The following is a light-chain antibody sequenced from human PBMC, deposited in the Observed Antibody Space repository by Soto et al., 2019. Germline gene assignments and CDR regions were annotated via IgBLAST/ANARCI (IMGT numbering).Light chain of an antibody. CDR2: DAS. CDR1: ESISKW. Sequence: DIHMTQSPSTLAAPVGDRVTITCRASESISKWLAWYQQKPGTAPKLLIYDASTLESGVPSRFSGSGSGTEFTLTISSLQPDDFATYYCHSRAFGQGTRLEI. V-gene: IGKV1-5*01. CDR3: HSRA. J-gene: IGKJ5*01.